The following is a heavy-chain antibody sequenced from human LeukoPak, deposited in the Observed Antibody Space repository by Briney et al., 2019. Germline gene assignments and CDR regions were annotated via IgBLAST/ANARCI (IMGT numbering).Heavy chain of an antibody. CDR2: IYYSGNT. CDR3: TRGPDNWNSFFDY. V-gene: IGHV4-59*01. Sequence: PSETLSLTCTVSGGSISSYYWSWIRQPPGKGLEWIGYIYYSGNTSYNPSLKSRVTISVDTSKNRFSLKLNSMTPADTAVYYCTRGPDNWNSFFDYWGQGTLVTVSS. J-gene: IGHJ4*02. CDR1: GGSISSYY. D-gene: IGHD1-20*01.